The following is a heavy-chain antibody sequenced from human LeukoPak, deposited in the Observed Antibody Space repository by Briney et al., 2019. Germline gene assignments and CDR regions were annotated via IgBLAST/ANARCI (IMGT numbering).Heavy chain of an antibody. CDR3: ARGPSIAVAGRGFFDY. D-gene: IGHD6-19*01. CDR1: GGSISSYY. J-gene: IGHJ4*02. Sequence: SETLSLTCTVSGGSISSYYWSWIRQPAGKGLEWIGRIYTSGSTNYNPSLKSRVTMSVDTSKNQFSLKLSSVTAADTAVYYCARGPSIAVAGRGFFDYWGQGTLVTVSS. V-gene: IGHV4-4*07. CDR2: IYTSGST.